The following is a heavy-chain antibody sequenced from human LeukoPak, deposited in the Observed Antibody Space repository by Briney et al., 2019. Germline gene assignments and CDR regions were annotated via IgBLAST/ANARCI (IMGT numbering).Heavy chain of an antibody. Sequence: GGSLRLSCAASGFTFSSYAMSWVRQAPGKGLEWVSAISGSGGSAYYADSVKGRFTISRDNSKNTLYLQMNSLRAEDTAVYYCARDGGYDFWSGYYQDYWGQGTLVTVSS. CDR2: ISGSGGSA. J-gene: IGHJ4*02. CDR1: GFTFSSYA. D-gene: IGHD3-3*01. V-gene: IGHV3-23*01. CDR3: ARDGGYDFWSGYYQDY.